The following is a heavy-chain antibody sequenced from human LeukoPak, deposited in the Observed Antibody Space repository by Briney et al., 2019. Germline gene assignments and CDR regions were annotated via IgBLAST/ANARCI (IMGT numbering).Heavy chain of an antibody. J-gene: IGHJ4*02. CDR2: ISSSSSTI. CDR3: ARDLGGLDY. CDR1: GFSFSDHK. Sequence: GGSLRLSCVASGFSFSDHKIDWVRQAPGKGLEWVSYISSSSSTIYYADSVKGRFTISRDNAKNSLYLQMNSLRAEDTAVYYCARDLGGLDYWGQGTLVTVSS. D-gene: IGHD6-25*01. V-gene: IGHV3-48*01.